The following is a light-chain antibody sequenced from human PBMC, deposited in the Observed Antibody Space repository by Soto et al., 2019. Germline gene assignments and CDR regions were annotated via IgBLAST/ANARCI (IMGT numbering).Light chain of an antibody. CDR2: AAS. CDR3: QQTYTPPYT. Sequence: DLQMTQSPSFLSAFMGDRVTITCRAAQSISTYLNWYQQKPGKAPNLLIYAASSLQDGVTSRFSGNESGTYFPRSIRTLKPEDLATYVRQQTYTPPYTFGQGTKLE. J-gene: IGKJ2*01. CDR1: QSISTY. V-gene: IGKV1-39*01.